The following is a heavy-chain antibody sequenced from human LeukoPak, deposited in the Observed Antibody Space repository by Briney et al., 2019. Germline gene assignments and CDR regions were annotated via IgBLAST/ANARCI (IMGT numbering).Heavy chain of an antibody. CDR1: GGSISSSSYY. V-gene: IGHV4-39*01. CDR2: IYYSGST. J-gene: IGHJ6*02. Sequence: SETLSLTCTVSGGSISSSSYYWGWIRQPPGKGLEWIGGIYYSGSTYYNPSLKSRVTISVDTSKNQFSLKLSSVTAADTAVYYCARQERVIVVVPAAIVGWVDVWGQGTTVTVSS. CDR3: ARQERVIVVVPAAIVGWVDV. D-gene: IGHD2-2*02.